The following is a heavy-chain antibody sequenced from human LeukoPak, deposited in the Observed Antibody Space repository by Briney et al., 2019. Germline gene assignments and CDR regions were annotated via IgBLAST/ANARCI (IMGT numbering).Heavy chain of an antibody. D-gene: IGHD1-1*01. CDR3: ARDPNWNDPEGLFDY. CDR1: GYTFTSYG. J-gene: IGHJ4*02. CDR2: ISAYNGNT. Sequence: GASVKVSCKASGYTFTSYGISWVRQTPGQGLEWMGWISAYNGNTNYAQKLQGRVTMTTDTSTSTAYMELRGLRSDDTAVYYCARDPNWNDPEGLFDYWGQGTLVTVSS. V-gene: IGHV1-18*01.